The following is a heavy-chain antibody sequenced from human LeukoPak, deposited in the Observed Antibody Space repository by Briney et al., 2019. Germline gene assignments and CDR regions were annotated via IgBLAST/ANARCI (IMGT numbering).Heavy chain of an antibody. CDR3: AKPAGWQPLVAPFDY. Sequence: PGGSLRLSCAASGFTVSSNYMSWVRQAPGKGLEWVSVIYSGGSTYYADSVKGRFTISRDNSKNTLYLQMNSLRAEDTAVYYCAKPAGWQPLVAPFDYWGQGTLVTVSS. D-gene: IGHD6-13*01. CDR2: IYSGGST. V-gene: IGHV3-66*04. CDR1: GFTVSSNY. J-gene: IGHJ4*02.